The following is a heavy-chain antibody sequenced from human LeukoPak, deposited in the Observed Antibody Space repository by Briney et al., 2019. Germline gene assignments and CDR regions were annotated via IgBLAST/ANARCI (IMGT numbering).Heavy chain of an antibody. CDR2: ISYDGSNK. CDR1: GFTFSSYA. D-gene: IGHD5-24*01. V-gene: IGHV3-30*04. CDR3: AKDSPSLRWLQSPLDY. J-gene: IGHJ4*02. Sequence: PGGSLRLSCAASGFTFSSYAMHWVRQAPGKGLEWVAVISYDGSNKYYADSVKGRFTISRDNSKNTLYLQMNSLRAEDTAVYYCAKDSPSLRWLQSPLDYWGQGTLVTVSS.